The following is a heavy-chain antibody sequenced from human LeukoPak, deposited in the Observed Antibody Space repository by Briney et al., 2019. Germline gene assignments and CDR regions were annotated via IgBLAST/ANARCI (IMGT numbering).Heavy chain of an antibody. CDR2: IYHSGST. CDR3: ARAPPRVGYCSGGSCYPPV. CDR1: GGSISSSNW. J-gene: IGHJ4*02. Sequence: PSGTLSLTCAVSGGSISSSNWWSWVRQPPGKGLEWIGEIYHSGSTNYNPSLKSRVTISVDKSKNQFSLKLSSVTAADTAVYYCARAPPRVGYCSGGSCYPPVWGQGTLVTVSS. D-gene: IGHD2-15*01. V-gene: IGHV4-4*02.